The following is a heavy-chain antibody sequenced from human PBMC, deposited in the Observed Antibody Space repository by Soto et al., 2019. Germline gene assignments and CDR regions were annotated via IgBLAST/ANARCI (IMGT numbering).Heavy chain of an antibody. CDR2: INPNSGGT. Sequence: ASVKVSCKASGYTFTGYYMHWARQAPGQGLEWMGWINPNSGGTNYAQKFQGRVTMTRDTSISTAYMELSRLRSDDTAVYYCARVTSVLRFLEWFSKEYYYYYGMDVWGQGTTVTVSS. V-gene: IGHV1-2*02. D-gene: IGHD3-3*01. CDR1: GYTFTGYY. J-gene: IGHJ6*02. CDR3: ARVTSVLRFLEWFSKEYYYYYGMDV.